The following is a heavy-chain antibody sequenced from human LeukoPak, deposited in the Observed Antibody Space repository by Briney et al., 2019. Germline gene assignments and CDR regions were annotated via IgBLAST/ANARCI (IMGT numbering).Heavy chain of an antibody. V-gene: IGHV3-53*01. Sequence: GGSLRLPCAASGFTVSSNYMSWVRQAPGKGLEWVSVIYSGGSTYYADAVKGRFPISRDNSKNTLYLQMNSLSAGDHAGYYCSRLLGYWGEGTLVTVSS. D-gene: IGHD3-10*01. CDR3: SRLLGY. J-gene: IGHJ4*02. CDR2: IYSGGST. CDR1: GFTVSSNY.